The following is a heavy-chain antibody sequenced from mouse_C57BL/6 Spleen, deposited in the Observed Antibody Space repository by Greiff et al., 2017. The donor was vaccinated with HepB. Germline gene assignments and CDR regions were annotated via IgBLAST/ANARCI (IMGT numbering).Heavy chain of an antibody. Sequence: VQLQQSGAELMKPGASVKLSCKATGYTFTGYWIEWVKQRPGHGLEWIGEILPGSGSTNYNEKFKGKATFTADTSSTTSYMQLSSLTTEDSAIYYCATPIYYGYDWYFDVWGTGTTVTVSS. J-gene: IGHJ1*03. CDR2: ILPGSGST. CDR1: GYTFTGYW. D-gene: IGHD2-2*01. V-gene: IGHV1-9*01. CDR3: ATPIYYGYDWYFDV.